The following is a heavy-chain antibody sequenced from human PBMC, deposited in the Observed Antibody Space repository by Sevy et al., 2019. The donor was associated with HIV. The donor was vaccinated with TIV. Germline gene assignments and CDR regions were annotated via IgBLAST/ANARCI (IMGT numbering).Heavy chain of an antibody. D-gene: IGHD3-3*01. J-gene: IGHJ6*02. CDR1: GFTFSSYN. CDR2: VFSSSSYI. V-gene: IGHV3-21*01. CDR3: ASDKTILEGRYGMDV. Sequence: GGSLRLSCAASGFTFSSYNMYWVRQAPGKGLEWVSFVFSSSSYIYYADSVKGRFTISRDNAKNSLYLQMNSLRAEDTAVYYCASDKTILEGRYGMDVWGQGTTVTVSS.